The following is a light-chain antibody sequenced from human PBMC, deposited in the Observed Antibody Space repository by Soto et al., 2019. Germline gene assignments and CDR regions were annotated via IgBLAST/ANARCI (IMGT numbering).Light chain of an antibody. CDR1: QSVSSSY. CDR3: QQRHNWPIT. CDR2: DTS. Sequence: EFVLTQSPGTLSLSPGERATLSCRASQSVSSSYLAWYQQKPGQAPRLLIYDTSNRATGIPARFSGSGSGTDFTLTISGLEPADLGVYYCQQRHNWPITFGQGTRLEIK. V-gene: IGKV3D-20*02. J-gene: IGKJ5*01.